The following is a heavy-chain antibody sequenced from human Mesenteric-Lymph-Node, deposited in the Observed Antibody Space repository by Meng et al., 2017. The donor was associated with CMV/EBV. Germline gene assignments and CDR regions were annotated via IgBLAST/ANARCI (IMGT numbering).Heavy chain of an antibody. Sequence: GESLKISCAASGFTFSSYSMNWVRQAPGKGLEWVSSISSSSSYIYYADSVKGRFTISRDNAKNSLYLQMNSLRAEDTAVYYCAREGYYDSSGYYPGYWGQGTLVTVSS. CDR3: AREGYYDSSGYYPGY. D-gene: IGHD3-22*01. CDR1: GFTFSSYS. J-gene: IGHJ4*02. V-gene: IGHV3-21*01. CDR2: ISSSSSYI.